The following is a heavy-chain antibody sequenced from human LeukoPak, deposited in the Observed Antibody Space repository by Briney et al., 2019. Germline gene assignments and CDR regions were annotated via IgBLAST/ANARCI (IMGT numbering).Heavy chain of an antibody. CDR2: IIATYGTP. V-gene: IGHV1-69*05. J-gene: IGHJ1*01. CDR3: AKSGSYYTEYFHH. D-gene: IGHD1-26*01. CDR1: GGTFNSYG. Sequence: ASVKVSCKASGGTFNSYGISWVRQAPGQGLQWMGGIIATYGTPNHAQKFQGRVTITMDESTITAYMELTSLRSEDTAVYYCAKSGSYYTEYFHHWGQGTLVTVSS.